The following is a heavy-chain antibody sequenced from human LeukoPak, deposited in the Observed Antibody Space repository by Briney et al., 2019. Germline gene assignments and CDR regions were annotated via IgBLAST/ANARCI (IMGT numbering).Heavy chain of an antibody. D-gene: IGHD3-10*01. CDR1: GFTFSRNA. J-gene: IGHJ4*02. Sequence: GGSLRLSCAASGFTFSRNAMSWVRQAPGKGLEWVSEITGSGGSTYYADSVKGRFTISRDNSKNTLYLQMNSLRAEDTAIYYCARELFDFDYWGQGTLVTVSS. V-gene: IGHV3-23*01. CDR3: ARELFDFDY. CDR2: ITGSGGST.